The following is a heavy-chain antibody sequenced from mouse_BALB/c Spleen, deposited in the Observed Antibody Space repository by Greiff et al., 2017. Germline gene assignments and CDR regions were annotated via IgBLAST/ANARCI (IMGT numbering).Heavy chain of an antibody. CDR1: GYTFTSYW. V-gene: IGHV1-69*02. CDR3: TREENGNYAFAY. Sequence: VQLQQPGAELVRPGASVKLSCKASGYTFTSYWINWVKQRPGQGLEWIGNIYPSDSYTNYNQKFKDKATLTVDKSSSTAYMQLSSPTSEDSAVYYCTREENGNYAFAYWGQGTLVTVSA. CDR2: IYPSDSYT. D-gene: IGHD2-1*01. J-gene: IGHJ3*01.